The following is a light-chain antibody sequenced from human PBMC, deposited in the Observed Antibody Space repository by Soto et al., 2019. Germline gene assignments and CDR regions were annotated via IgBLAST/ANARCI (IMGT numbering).Light chain of an antibody. CDR3: QQFDSVPLT. CDR1: HDIGTY. J-gene: IGKJ4*01. V-gene: IGKV1-33*01. CDR2: DTS. Sequence: DVQMTQSPSSLSASVGDRVTITCQASHDIGTYLNWYQHKPGKAPKLLIFDTSHLATGVPARFSGSGSATYFTFTITNLQAAEFAAYYCQQFDSVPLTFGGGHHVE.